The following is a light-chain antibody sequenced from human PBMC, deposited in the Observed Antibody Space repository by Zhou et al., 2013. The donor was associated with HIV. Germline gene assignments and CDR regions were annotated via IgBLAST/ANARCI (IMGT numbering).Light chain of an antibody. CDR1: QSVSSN. CDR2: GAS. J-gene: IGKJ1*01. V-gene: IGKV3-20*01. Sequence: EIVLTQSPGTLSLSPGERATLSCRASQSVSSNLAWYQQKPGQAPRLVIYGASTRAIGIPARFSGSGSGTDFTLTISRLEPEDFAVYYCQQYGSSPRTFGQGTKVEIK. CDR3: QQYGSSPRT.